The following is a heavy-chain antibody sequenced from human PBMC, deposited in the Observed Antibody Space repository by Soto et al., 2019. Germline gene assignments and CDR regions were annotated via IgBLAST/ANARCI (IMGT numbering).Heavy chain of an antibody. V-gene: IGHV3-74*01. Sequence: PGGSLRLSCATSGFTFSGFWLNWVRQTPGEGLMWVSGISTGGSITNYADSVRGRFTISRDIAKKTVYLQMDSLRAEDTAVYYCESSYFHGTIYNTDFWGQGTRVTVSS. CDR2: ISTGGSIT. CDR1: GFTFSGFW. J-gene: IGHJ4*02. CDR3: ESSYFHGTIYNTDF. D-gene: IGHD1-20*01.